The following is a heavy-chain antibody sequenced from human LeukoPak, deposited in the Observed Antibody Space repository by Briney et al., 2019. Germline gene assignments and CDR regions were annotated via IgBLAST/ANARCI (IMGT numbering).Heavy chain of an antibody. J-gene: IGHJ5*02. D-gene: IGHD1-26*01. Sequence: WETLSLTCAVSGYSISSGYYWGWIRPPPGKGLEWIGSIYHGGSTYYNQSLKSRVTISVDTSKNQFSLKLSSVTAADTAVYYCARDRRVGAEGIDPWGQGTLLTVSS. CDR2: IYHGGST. CDR3: ARDRRVGAEGIDP. V-gene: IGHV4-38-2*02. CDR1: GYSISSGYY.